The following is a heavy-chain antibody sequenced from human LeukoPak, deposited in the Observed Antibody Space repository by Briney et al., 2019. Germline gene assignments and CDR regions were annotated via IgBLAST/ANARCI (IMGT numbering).Heavy chain of an antibody. D-gene: IGHD3-22*01. V-gene: IGHV1-2*02. J-gene: IGHJ4*02. CDR3: AREQDIVMVSALDC. Sequence: ASVKVSCKPSGYTFTAYYMHWGRQAPGLGLEWMGWINPNSGDTNYAQKFQGRVTMTRDTSISTAYMELSRLTSDDTAVFYCAREQDIVMVSALDCWSQGTLVTVSS. CDR1: GYTFTAYY. CDR2: INPNSGDT.